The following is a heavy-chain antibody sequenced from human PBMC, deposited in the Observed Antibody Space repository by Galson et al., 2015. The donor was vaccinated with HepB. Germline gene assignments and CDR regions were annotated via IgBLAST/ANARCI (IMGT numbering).Heavy chain of an antibody. J-gene: IGHJ4*02. CDR1: GYTFTGYY. Sequence: SCKASGYTFTGYYMHWVRQAPGQGLEWMGRINPNSGGTNYAQKFQGRVTMTRDTSISTAYMELSRLRSDDTAVYYCARSLAYVYYFDYWGQGTLVTVSS. CDR2: INPNSGGT. V-gene: IGHV1-2*06. D-gene: IGHD3-16*01. CDR3: ARSLAYVYYFDY.